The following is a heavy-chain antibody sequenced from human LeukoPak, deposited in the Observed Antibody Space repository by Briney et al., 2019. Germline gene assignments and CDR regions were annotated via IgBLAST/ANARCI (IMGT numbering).Heavy chain of an antibody. CDR3: ARNTAPGYGLDV. CDR2: IHPNSGAT. Sequence: ASVKVSCKASGYTFTGYYIRWVRQAPGQGFEWMGWIHPNSGATGYAQNFQGRVTMTRDTSISTAYMDLSRLRSDDTAVYYCARNTAPGYGLDVWGQGTPVTVSS. J-gene: IGHJ6*02. V-gene: IGHV1-2*02. D-gene: IGHD5-18*01. CDR1: GYTFTGYY.